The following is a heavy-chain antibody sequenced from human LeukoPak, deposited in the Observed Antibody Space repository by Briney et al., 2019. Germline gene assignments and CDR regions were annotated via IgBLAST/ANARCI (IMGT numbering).Heavy chain of an antibody. CDR1: GGTFSSYA. Sequence: SVKVSCKASGGTFSSYAISWVRQAPGQGLEGMGGIIPIFGTANYAQKFQGRVTITADESTSTAYMELSSLRSEDRAVYYCARVRSYGSGSYYSYYFDYWDQGTLVTVSS. V-gene: IGHV1-69*01. D-gene: IGHD3-10*01. CDR2: IIPIFGTA. CDR3: ARVRSYGSGSYYSYYFDY. J-gene: IGHJ4*02.